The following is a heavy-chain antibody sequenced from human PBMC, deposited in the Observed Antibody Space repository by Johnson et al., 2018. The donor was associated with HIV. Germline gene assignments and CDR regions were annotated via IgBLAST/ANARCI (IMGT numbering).Heavy chain of an antibody. CDR3: ARVTRYNWNSDACDI. J-gene: IGHJ3*02. D-gene: IGHD1-1*01. V-gene: IGHV3-20*04. CDR2: FNWNGGST. CDR1: GFTFDDYG. Sequence: VQLVESGGGVVQPGRSLRLSCAASGFTFDDYGMSWVRQAPGKGLEWVSGFNWNGGSTGYADSVKGRFTIPRDNAKNSLYLQMNSLRAEGTALYYCARVTRYNWNSDACDIGGEGKMVTVVS.